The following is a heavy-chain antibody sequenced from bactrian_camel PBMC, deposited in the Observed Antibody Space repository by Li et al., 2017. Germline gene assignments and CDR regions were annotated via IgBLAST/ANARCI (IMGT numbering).Heavy chain of an antibody. CDR3: ATSSRSDCTWKLVPSAYDN. V-gene: IGHV3S26*01. Sequence: LVESGGGSVQTGGSLRLSCAGSGFTSMNHCMGWLRQVPGKEREGIATIDSDLDTTYADPAKGRATISKDHSKNTLYLQVHSLNAEDTAMYYCATSSRSDCTWKLVPSAYDNWGQGTQVTVS. J-gene: IGHJ4*01. D-gene: IGHD1*01. CDR2: IDSDLDT. CDR1: GFTSMNHC.